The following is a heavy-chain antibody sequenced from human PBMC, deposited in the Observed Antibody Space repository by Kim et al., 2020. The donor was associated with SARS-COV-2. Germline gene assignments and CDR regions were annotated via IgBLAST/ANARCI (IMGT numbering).Heavy chain of an antibody. J-gene: IGHJ4*02. V-gene: IGHV3-74*01. CDR2: IIADGTST. Sequence: GESLRLSCAASGFTFSNYWMLWVRQAPGMGLEWVSRIIADGTSTAYADSVKGRFTVSRDNAKNTLFLQMNGLRAEDTAVYFCARGSTGGNYLDYWGQGALVTVSS. D-gene: IGHD2-8*02. CDR3: ARGSTGGNYLDY. CDR1: GFTFSNYW.